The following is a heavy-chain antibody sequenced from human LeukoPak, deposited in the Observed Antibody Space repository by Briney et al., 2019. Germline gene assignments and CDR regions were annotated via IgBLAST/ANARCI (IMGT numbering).Heavy chain of an antibody. D-gene: IGHD3-16*01. CDR3: ARVGLRNDAFDI. J-gene: IGHJ3*02. Sequence: GGSLRLSCAASGFTFSSYAMHWVRQAPGKGLEWVAVISYDGSNKYYADSVKGRFTISRDNSKNTLYLQMNSLRAEDTAVYYCARVGLRNDAFDIWGQGTMVTVSS. V-gene: IGHV3-30-3*01. CDR1: GFTFSSYA. CDR2: ISYDGSNK.